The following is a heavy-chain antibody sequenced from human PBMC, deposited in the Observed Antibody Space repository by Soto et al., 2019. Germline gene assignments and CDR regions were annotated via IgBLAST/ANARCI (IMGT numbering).Heavy chain of an antibody. J-gene: IGHJ5*02. CDR1: GYNYTSYG. CDR2: ISAYNGNT. V-gene: IGHV1-18*01. Sequence: GASVKVDWKSAGYNYTSYGISWVRKEPGQGLEWMGWISAYNGNTNYAQKLQGRVTMTTDTSTSTAYMELRSSVTAADTAVYYCARGGEWYDILPGYYGPYNWFDPWGQGTLVTVSS. D-gene: IGHD3-9*01. CDR3: ARGGEWYDILPGYYGPYNWFDP.